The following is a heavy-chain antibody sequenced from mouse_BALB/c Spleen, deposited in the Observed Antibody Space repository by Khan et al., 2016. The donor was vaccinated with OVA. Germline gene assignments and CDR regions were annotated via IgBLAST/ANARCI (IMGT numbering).Heavy chain of an antibody. J-gene: IGHJ2*01. CDR3: ARMARK. Sequence: VQLQQSGAELVKSGPTVKLSCTASGLTIKDTYMHWLKQRPEQGLEWIGRIDPPNGNTNYDPKFQGKATITADTSSNTAYLKLSSLTSEDTAVYYCARMARKWGQGTTLTVSS. CDR2: IDPPNGNT. CDR1: GLTIKDTY. V-gene: IGHV14-3*02.